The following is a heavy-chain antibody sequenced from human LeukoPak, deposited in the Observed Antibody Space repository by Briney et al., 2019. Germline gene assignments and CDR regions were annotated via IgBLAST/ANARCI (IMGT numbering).Heavy chain of an antibody. CDR2: IYYSGST. Sequence: SETLSLTCTVSGGSISSYYWSWIRQPPGKGLEWIGYIYYSGSTNYNPSLKSRVTISVDTSKNQFSLKLSSVTAADTAVYYCARGFVPAAQFGPRGGNWFDPWGQGTLVTVSS. J-gene: IGHJ5*02. D-gene: IGHD2-2*01. V-gene: IGHV4-59*01. CDR1: GGSISSYY. CDR3: ARGFVPAAQFGPRGGNWFDP.